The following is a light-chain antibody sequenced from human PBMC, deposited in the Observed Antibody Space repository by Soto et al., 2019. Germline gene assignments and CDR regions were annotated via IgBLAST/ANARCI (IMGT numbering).Light chain of an antibody. CDR1: QSVSSNS. J-gene: IGKJ4*01. Sequence: EIVLTQSPGTLSLSPGERVTLSCRASQSVSSNSLAWYQQKPGQAPRLLIYGASSRATGIPDRLSGSGSGTDFTLTISRLEPEDFAVFYCQQYGSSTGLTFGGGTKVEIK. CDR2: GAS. CDR3: QQYGSSTGLT. V-gene: IGKV3-20*01.